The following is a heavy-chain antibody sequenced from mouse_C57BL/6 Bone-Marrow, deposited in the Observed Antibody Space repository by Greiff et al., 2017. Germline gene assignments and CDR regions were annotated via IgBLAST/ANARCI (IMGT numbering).Heavy chain of an antibody. J-gene: IGHJ3*01. CDR3: APFYYDYAPFAY. D-gene: IGHD2-4*01. V-gene: IGHV1-74*01. Sequence: QVQLKQPGAELVKPGASVKVSCKASGYTFTSYWMHWVKQRPGQGLEWIGRIHPSDSDTNYNQKFKGKATLTVDKSSSTAYMQLSSLTSEDSAVYYCAPFYYDYAPFAYWGQGTLVTVSA. CDR2: IHPSDSDT. CDR1: GYTFTSYW.